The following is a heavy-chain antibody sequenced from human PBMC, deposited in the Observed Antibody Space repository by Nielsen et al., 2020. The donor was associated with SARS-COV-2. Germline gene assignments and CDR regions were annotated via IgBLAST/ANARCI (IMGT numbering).Heavy chain of an antibody. V-gene: IGHV3-30*04. CDR1: GFTFNNYP. CDR3: ARDSSGFYGLDV. Sequence: GGSLRLSSAASGFTFNNYPMHWVRQAPDKGLQWVAVISYDRSNKYSADSVKGRFTISRDNSKNTLYLQMNSLRAEDTAVYYCARDSSGFYGLDVWGQGTTVTVSS. CDR2: ISYDRSNK. D-gene: IGHD3-22*01. J-gene: IGHJ6*02.